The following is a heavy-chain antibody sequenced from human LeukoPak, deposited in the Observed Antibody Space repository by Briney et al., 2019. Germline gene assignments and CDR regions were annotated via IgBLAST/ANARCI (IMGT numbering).Heavy chain of an antibody. Sequence: ASVKVSCKASGYTFTGYYMHWVRQAPGQGLEWMGWINPNSGGTNYAQKFRGWVTMTRDTSISTAYMELSRLRSDDTAVYYCARVVEGGSGWFWFDPWGQGTLVTVSS. CDR1: GYTFTGYY. V-gene: IGHV1-2*04. CDR2: INPNSGGT. D-gene: IGHD6-19*01. CDR3: ARVVEGGSGWFWFDP. J-gene: IGHJ5*02.